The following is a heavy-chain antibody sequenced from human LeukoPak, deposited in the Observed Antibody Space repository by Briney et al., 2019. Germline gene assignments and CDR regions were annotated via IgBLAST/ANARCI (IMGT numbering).Heavy chain of an antibody. CDR2: ISSSSSTI. D-gene: IGHD3-9*01. CDR3: ARDVKNYDILTGYYN. V-gene: IGHV3-48*04. CDR1: GFTFSSYS. Sequence: RGSLRLSCAASGFTFSSYSMNWVRQAPGKGLEWVSYISSSSSTIYYADSVKGRFTISRDNAKNSLYLQMNSLRAEDTAVYYCARDVKNYDILTGYYNWGQGTLVTVSS. J-gene: IGHJ4*02.